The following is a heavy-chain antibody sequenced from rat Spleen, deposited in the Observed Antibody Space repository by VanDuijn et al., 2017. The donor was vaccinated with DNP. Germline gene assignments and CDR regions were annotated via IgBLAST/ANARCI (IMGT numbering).Heavy chain of an antibody. Sequence: EVQLVESGGDLVQPGRSLKLSCAASGFTFSDHNMAWVRQAPKKGLEWVATINYDGSNTYYRDFVKGRFTISRDNAKSTLYLQMDSLRSEDTATYYCASRPPPTRGPFDYWGQGVTVTVSS. J-gene: IGHJ2*01. CDR2: INYDGSNT. CDR1: GFTFSDHN. V-gene: IGHV5-7*01. D-gene: IGHD1-4*01. CDR3: ASRPPPTRGPFDY.